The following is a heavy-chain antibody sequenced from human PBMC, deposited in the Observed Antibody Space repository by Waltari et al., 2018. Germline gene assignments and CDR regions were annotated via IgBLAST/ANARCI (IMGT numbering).Heavy chain of an antibody. J-gene: IGHJ5*02. CDR2: ISHPGTA. D-gene: IGHD3-3*01. CDR3: TRGGNYDFWSHSPFVDP. V-gene: IGHV4-34*01. CDR1: GASFSAYY. Sequence: QVQLQQWGAGLLKSSETLSLTCSVSGASFSAYYWGWVRHVPGKGLEWIGQISHPGTANYHPSLESRVAISVDPSRSQFSLKVLSVTAADTALYFCTRGGNYDFWSHSPFVDPWGQGTQVTVSS.